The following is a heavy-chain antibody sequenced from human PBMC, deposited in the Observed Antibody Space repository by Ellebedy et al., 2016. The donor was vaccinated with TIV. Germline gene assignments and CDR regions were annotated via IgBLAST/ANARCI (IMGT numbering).Heavy chain of an antibody. CDR1: GGSISSYY. D-gene: IGHD5-12*01. J-gene: IGHJ4*02. V-gene: IGHV4-59*01. CDR2: IYYSGST. CDR3: AREKHGYGLFDY. Sequence: SETLSLTXTVSGGSISSYYWSWIRQPPGKGLEWIGYIYYSGSTNYNPSLKSRVTISVDTSKNQFSLKLSSVTAADTAVYYCAREKHGYGLFDYWGQGTLVTASS.